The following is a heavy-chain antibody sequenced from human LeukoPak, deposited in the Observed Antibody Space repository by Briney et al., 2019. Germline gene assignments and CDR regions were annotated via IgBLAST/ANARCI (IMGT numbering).Heavy chain of an antibody. V-gene: IGHV5-51*01. Sequence: GESLQISCQGSGSSFTSYWIGWVRQLPGKGLEWMGIIYPGDSDTRYSPSFQGQVTISADKSISTAYLQWSSLKASDTAMYYCARQHMVRGQKSFDYWGQGTLVTVSS. CDR3: ARQHMVRGQKSFDY. CDR2: IYPGDSDT. CDR1: GSSFTSYW. D-gene: IGHD3-10*01. J-gene: IGHJ4*02.